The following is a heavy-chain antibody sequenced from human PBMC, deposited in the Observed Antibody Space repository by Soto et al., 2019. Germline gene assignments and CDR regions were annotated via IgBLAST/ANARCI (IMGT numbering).Heavy chain of an antibody. J-gene: IGHJ3*02. CDR2: ISGSGGST. V-gene: IGHV3-23*01. Sequence: HPGGSLRLSCAASGFTFSSYAMSWVRQAPGKGLEWVSAISGSGGSTYYADSVKGRFTISRDNSKNTLYLQMNSLRAEDTAVYYCAKDGEYSSGAADAFDIWGQGTMVTVSS. CDR3: AKDGEYSSGAADAFDI. CDR1: GFTFSSYA. D-gene: IGHD6-19*01.